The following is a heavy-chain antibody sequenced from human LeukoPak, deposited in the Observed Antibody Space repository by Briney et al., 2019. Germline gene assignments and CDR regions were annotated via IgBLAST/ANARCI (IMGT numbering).Heavy chain of an antibody. Sequence: PGGSLRLSCAASGFTFSSYSMNWVRQAPGKGLEWVSSISSSGVTTYSADSVKGRFTISRDNAKNTLYLQMNSLRDEDTAVYYCARKYYDFWSGHDPTFDYWGQGTLVTVSS. D-gene: IGHD3-3*01. CDR1: GFTFSSYS. J-gene: IGHJ4*02. CDR2: ISSSGVTT. V-gene: IGHV3-48*02. CDR3: ARKYYDFWSGHDPTFDY.